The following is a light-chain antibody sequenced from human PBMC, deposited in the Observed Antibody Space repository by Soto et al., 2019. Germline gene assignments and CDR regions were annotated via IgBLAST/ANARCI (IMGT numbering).Light chain of an antibody. Sequence: ETVMTQSPATLSVSPGERATLSCRASQSVCSNLAWYQQKPGQAPRLLMYGASTRATGIPARFSGSGSGTEFTLTISSLQSEDFAFYYCQQYNDWPPYTFGQGTKLEIK. CDR3: QQYNDWPPYT. CDR1: QSVCSN. V-gene: IGKV3-15*01. CDR2: GAS. J-gene: IGKJ2*01.